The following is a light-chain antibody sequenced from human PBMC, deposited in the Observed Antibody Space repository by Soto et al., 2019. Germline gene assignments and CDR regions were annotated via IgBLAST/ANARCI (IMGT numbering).Light chain of an antibody. Sequence: QSALTQTASVSGSPGPSITISCTGTSSDVGSYNLVSWYQQHPGKAPKLMIYEGSKRPSGVSNRFAGSKSGNTASLTISGLHAQDEADYYCCSYAGSSTYVVFGGGTKLTVL. CDR2: EGS. V-gene: IGLV2-23*01. CDR1: SSDVGSYNL. CDR3: CSYAGSSTYVV. J-gene: IGLJ2*01.